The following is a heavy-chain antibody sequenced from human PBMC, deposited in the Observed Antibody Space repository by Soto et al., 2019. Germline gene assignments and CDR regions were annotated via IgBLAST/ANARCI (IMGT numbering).Heavy chain of an antibody. CDR2: INNDGSTT. CDR1: GCTFSSYW. D-gene: IGHD6-19*01. J-gene: IGHJ4*02. CDR3: ARVGSSGWHPLDY. Sequence: GSLRLSCTASGCTFSSYWMHWVRQAPGKGLVWVSRINNDGSTTTYADSVKGRFTISRDNAENTLYLQMNSLRAEDTAVYYCARVGSSGWHPLDYWGQGTLVTVSS. V-gene: IGHV3-74*01.